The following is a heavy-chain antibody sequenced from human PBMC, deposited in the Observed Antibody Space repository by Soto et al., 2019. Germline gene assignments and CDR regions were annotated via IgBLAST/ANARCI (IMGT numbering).Heavy chain of an antibody. CDR3: ARGRLFGNSPFDY. Sequence: QVQLVQSGVEVKKPGASVKVSCKASGYTFISYDIRWVRQVPGQGLEWVGWISTYNGNTNYTQKFQDRVTMTIETYTSTAYMELRSMRSDDTAVYYGARGRLFGNSPFDYWGQGTLVTVSS. CDR1: GYTFISYD. V-gene: IGHV1-18*04. CDR2: ISTYNGNT. J-gene: IGHJ4*02. D-gene: IGHD2-15*01.